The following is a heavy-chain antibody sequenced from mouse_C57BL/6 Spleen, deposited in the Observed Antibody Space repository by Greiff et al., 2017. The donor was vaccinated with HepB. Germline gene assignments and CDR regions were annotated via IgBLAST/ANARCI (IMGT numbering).Heavy chain of an antibody. CDR1: GYTFTSYD. D-gene: IGHD3-3*01. Sequence: VMLVESGPELVKPGASVKLSCKASGYTFTSYDINWVKQRPGQGLEWIGWIYPRDGSTKYNEKFKGKATLTVDTSSSTAYMELHSLTSEDSAVYFCAREGWDDYWGQGTTLTVSS. CDR2: IYPRDGST. J-gene: IGHJ2*01. CDR3: AREGWDDY. V-gene: IGHV1-85*01.